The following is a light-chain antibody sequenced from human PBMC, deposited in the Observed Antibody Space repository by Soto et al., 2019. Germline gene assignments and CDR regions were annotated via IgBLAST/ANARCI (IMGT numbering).Light chain of an antibody. V-gene: IGKV3-20*01. CDR1: QSVSSSY. CDR3: QQYGTSPFT. CDR2: GAS. J-gene: IGKJ3*01. Sequence: EIVLTQSPGTLSLSPGERATLSCRASQSVSSSYLAWYQQKPGQAPRLLIYGASSRATGIPDRFSGSVSGTDFTLTISRLEPEDFAVYYCQQYGTSPFTFGPGTKVDTK.